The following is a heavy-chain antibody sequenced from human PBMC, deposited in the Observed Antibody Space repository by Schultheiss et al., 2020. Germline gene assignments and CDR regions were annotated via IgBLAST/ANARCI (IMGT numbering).Heavy chain of an antibody. Sequence: GESLKISCAASGFTVSSNYMSWVRQAPGKGLEWVSVIYSGGSTYYADSVKGRFTISRDNAKNSLYLQMNSLRDEDTAVYYCARDFPPYYYGSGSYGMDVWGQGTTVTVSS. V-gene: IGHV3-53*01. D-gene: IGHD3-10*01. CDR3: ARDFPPYYYGSGSYGMDV. CDR1: GFTVSSNY. CDR2: IYSGGST. J-gene: IGHJ6*02.